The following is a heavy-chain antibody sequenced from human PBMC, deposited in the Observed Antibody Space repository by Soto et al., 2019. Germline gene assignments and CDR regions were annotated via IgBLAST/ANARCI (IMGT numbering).Heavy chain of an antibody. CDR3: ARGRGIAVAGDFDY. CDR1: GDTFTSYG. D-gene: IGHD6-19*01. CDR2: ISAYNGNT. V-gene: IGHV1-18*04. Sequence: GASVKVSCKASGDTFTSYGISWVRQAPGQGLEWMGWISAYNGNTNYAQKLQGRVTMTTDTSTSTAYMELRSLRSDDTAVYYCARGRGIAVAGDFDYWGQGTLVTVSS. J-gene: IGHJ4*02.